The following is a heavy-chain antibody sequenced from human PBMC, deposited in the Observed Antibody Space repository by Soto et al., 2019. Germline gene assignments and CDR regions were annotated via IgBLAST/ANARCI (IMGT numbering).Heavy chain of an antibody. J-gene: IGHJ4*02. CDR1: GFPLTDYG. CDR2: IWFDESRK. D-gene: IGHD1-26*01. CDR3: ASERGSSYFDY. Sequence: QVQLVESGGGVVQPGKSLRLSCDVSGFPLTDYGMHWVRQAPGKGLEWVAVIWFDESRKYYADSVKGRFTISRDTSKNTVYLQMNSLRVEDTAVYYCASERGSSYFDYWGQGTXXTXXS. V-gene: IGHV3-33*01.